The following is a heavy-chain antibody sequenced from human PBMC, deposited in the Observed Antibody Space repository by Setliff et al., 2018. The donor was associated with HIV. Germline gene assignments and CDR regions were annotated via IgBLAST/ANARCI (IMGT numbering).Heavy chain of an antibody. J-gene: IGHJ4*02. Sequence: ETLSLTCAVSGGSIGSSSWWSWVRQPPGKGLEWLSFISHGGATKYYADSVKGRFTISRDNAKNSLYLVMNDLRADDTATYYCARDRLTNVRYWTSDYWGQGTLVTVSS. CDR1: GGSIGSSS. CDR2: ISHGGATK. CDR3: ARDRLTNVRYWTSDY. V-gene: IGHV3-48*01. D-gene: IGHD2-8*01.